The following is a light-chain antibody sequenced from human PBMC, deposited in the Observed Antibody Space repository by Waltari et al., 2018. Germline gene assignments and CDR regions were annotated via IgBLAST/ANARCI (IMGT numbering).Light chain of an antibody. V-gene: IGKV1-5*01. CDR1: QNINNW. CDR3: QQYKTFSRT. Sequence: DIQVTQSPSSLSASVGDRVTITCRASQNINNWLAWYQQTPGRAPKLLIYEASSLESGVPSRFRGSGSGTLFTLTITSLQPDDVALYYCQQYKTFSRTFGQGTQVEIK. J-gene: IGKJ1*01. CDR2: EAS.